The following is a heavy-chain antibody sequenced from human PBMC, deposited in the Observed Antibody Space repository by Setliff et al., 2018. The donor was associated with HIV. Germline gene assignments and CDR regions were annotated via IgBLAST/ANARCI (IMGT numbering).Heavy chain of an antibody. J-gene: IGHJ4*02. CDR1: GFTFSTYW. D-gene: IGHD3-22*01. CDR2: IKQDGSEK. CDR3: AKGPFQLAQLYYYDSSGYSEY. Sequence: PGGSLRLSCAASGFTFSTYWMSWVRQAPGKGLEWVANIKQDGSEKNYMDSVKGRFTISRDNAKNSLYLQMNSLRVEDTAVYYCAKGPFQLAQLYYYDSSGYSEYWGQGTLVTVSS. V-gene: IGHV3-7*05.